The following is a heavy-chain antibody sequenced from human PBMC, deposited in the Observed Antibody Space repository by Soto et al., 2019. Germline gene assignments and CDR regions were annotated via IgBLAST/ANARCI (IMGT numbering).Heavy chain of an antibody. Sequence: SVKVSCKASGGTFSSYAISWVRQAPGQGLEWMGGIIPIFGTANYAQKFQGRVTITADKSTSTAYMELNSLRAEDTAVYYCARGIPRGYSYGSYYFDYWGQGTLVTVSS. CDR2: IIPIFGTA. V-gene: IGHV1-69*06. D-gene: IGHD5-18*01. J-gene: IGHJ4*02. CDR3: ARGIPRGYSYGSYYFDY. CDR1: GGTFSSYA.